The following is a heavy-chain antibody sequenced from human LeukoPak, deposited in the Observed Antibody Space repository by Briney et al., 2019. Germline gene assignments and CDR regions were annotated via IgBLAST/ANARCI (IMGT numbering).Heavy chain of an antibody. CDR2: IDRNSGAT. V-gene: IGHV1-2*02. D-gene: IGHD2-2*01. J-gene: IGHJ4*02. CDR1: GYTFTGYY. Sequence: ASVKVSCKASGYTFTGYYLHWVRQGPGQGLEWMGWIDRNSGATHYAQRFQGRVTMIRDTSISTAYMELSRLTSDDTAVYYCARGRYCSETSCSDFDSWGQGTLVTVSS. CDR3: ARGRYCSETSCSDFDS.